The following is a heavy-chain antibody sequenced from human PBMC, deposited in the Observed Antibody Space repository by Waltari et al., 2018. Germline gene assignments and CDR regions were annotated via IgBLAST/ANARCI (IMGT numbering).Heavy chain of an antibody. CDR2: INEDERER. CDR3: ARGRSETYRGGVFDI. J-gene: IGHJ3*02. Sequence: EVQLVESGGGLVQPGGSLRLSCAASGFTLASYWTNWVRQAPGKGRGWVAKINEDERERSFVDSVKGRFTISRDKAKNTLYLQMNSLRVEDTAVYYCARGRSETYRGGVFDIWGQGTMVTVSS. V-gene: IGHV3-7*01. CDR1: GFTLASYW. D-gene: IGHD1-26*01.